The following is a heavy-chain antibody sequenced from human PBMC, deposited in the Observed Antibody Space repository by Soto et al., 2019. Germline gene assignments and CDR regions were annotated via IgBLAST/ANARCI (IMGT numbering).Heavy chain of an antibody. CDR2: VSPDGTST. J-gene: IGHJ2*01. CDR3: AREFGGGFRPIDL. Sequence: EVYLVESGGDLVQPGGSLRLSCAASGFTISTYWMHWVRQGPEKGLVWVSRVSPDGTSTAYADSVKGRFTISRDNAKNTVSLQMNSLRVEDTAVYYCAREFGGGFRPIDLWGRGTLVTVSS. V-gene: IGHV3-74*01. CDR1: GFTISTYW. D-gene: IGHD2-15*01.